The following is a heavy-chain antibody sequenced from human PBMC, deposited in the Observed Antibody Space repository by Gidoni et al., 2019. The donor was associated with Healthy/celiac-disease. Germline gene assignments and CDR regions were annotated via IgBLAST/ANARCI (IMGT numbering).Heavy chain of an antibody. CDR3: ASGVGVTTSHYYYGMDV. CDR2: ISWNSGSI. CDR1: GFTFDDYA. J-gene: IGHJ6*02. V-gene: IGHV3-9*01. D-gene: IGHD4-17*01. Sequence: EVQLVESGGGLVQPGRSLRLSCAASGFTFDDYAMHWCRHAPGKGLEWVPGISWNSGSIGYADSVKGRFTISRDNAKNSLYLQMNSLRAEDTALYYCASGVGVTTSHYYYGMDVWGQGTTVTVSS.